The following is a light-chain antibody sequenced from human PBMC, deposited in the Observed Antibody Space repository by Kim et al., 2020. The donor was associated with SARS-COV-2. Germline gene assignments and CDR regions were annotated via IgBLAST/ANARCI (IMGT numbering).Light chain of an antibody. CDR1: QSISSW. Sequence: SASVGDRVTIPCRASQSISSWLAWYQQKPGKAPKLLIYKASSLESGVPSRFSGSGSGTEFTLTISSLQPDDLATYYCQQYNSYPYTFGQGTKLEIK. CDR3: QQYNSYPYT. CDR2: KAS. J-gene: IGKJ2*01. V-gene: IGKV1-5*03.